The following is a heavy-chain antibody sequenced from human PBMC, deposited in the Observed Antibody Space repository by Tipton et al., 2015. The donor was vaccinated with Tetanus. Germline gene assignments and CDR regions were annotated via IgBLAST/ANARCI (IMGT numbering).Heavy chain of an antibody. D-gene: IGHD1-26*01. CDR3: ARDQARGARGWNYFDY. CDR2: IYYSGST. CDR1: GGSISSGGYY. V-gene: IGHV4-31*03. Sequence: TLSLTCTVSGGSISSGGYYWSWIRQHPGKGLEWIGDIYYSGSTYYNPSLKSRVTISVDTSKNQFSLQLNSVTAADTAVYYCARDQARGARGWNYFDYWSQGTLATVSS. J-gene: IGHJ4*02.